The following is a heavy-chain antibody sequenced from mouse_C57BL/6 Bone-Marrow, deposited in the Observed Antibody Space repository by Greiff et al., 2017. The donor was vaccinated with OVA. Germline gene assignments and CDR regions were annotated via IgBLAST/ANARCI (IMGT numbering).Heavy chain of an antibody. CDR3: ANYYYGSSPFAY. D-gene: IGHD1-1*01. J-gene: IGHJ3*01. CDR1: GFNIKNNY. CDR2: IYPANGNT. Sequence: VQLQQSVAELVRPGASVKLSCTASGFNIKNNYMHWVKQRPEQGLEWIGRIYPANGNTKYAPKFQGKATITADTSSNTAYLQLSSLPSEDTAIYYWANYYYGSSPFAYWGQGTLVTVSA. V-gene: IGHV14-3*01.